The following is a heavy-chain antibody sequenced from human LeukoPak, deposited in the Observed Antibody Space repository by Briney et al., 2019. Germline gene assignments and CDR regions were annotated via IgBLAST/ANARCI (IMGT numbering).Heavy chain of an antibody. D-gene: IGHD3-10*01. CDR1: GGSISSGNYY. CDR3: ATARLGGNWFDP. CDR2: IYYSGST. J-gene: IGHJ5*02. Sequence: SSETLSLTCTVSGGSISSGNYYWTWIRQPAGKGLEWIGYIYYSGSTNYNPSLKSRVTISVDTSKNQFSLKLSSVTAADTAVYYCATARLGGNWFDPWGQGTLVTVSS. V-gene: IGHV4-61*10.